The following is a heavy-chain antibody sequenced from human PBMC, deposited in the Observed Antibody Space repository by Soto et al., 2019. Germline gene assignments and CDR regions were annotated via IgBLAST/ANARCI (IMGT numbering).Heavy chain of an antibody. D-gene: IGHD3-3*01. V-gene: IGHV1-46*01. CDR2: INPHGGST. CDR3: ARSSGGNFGIIIEGSNWFDP. CDR1: GDTFTSYY. Sequence: GASVKVSCKAPGDTFTSYYLNWVRQAPGQGLEWMGVINPHGGSTKYAQKFQSRVTMTRDTSRSTVYMELRSLRSDDTAIYYCARSSGGNFGIIIEGSNWFDPWGQGTLVTVSS. J-gene: IGHJ5*02.